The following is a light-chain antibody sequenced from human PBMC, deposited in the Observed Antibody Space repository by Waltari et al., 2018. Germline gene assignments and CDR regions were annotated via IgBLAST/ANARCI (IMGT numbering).Light chain of an antibody. V-gene: IGKV4-1*01. CDR3: QHYYRTPYS. CDR1: QSVFFSSTNKNY. Sequence: IVMTQSPASLAVSLGERATINCKANQSVFFSSTNKNYVAWYQQRPGQPPRLLLSLASIRESGVPDRVVGSGSGTDFTLTINSLQAEDVALYYCQHYYRTPYSFGQGTKLEIK. CDR2: LAS. J-gene: IGKJ2*03.